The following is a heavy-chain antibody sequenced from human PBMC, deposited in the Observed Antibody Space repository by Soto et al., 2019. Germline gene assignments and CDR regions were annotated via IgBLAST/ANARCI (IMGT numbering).Heavy chain of an antibody. J-gene: IGHJ4*02. CDR3: TVWGRGNDFAAA. CDR1: GFTFSDYY. Sequence: EVQLVESGGGLVQPGGSLRLSCAASGFTFSDYYMDWVRQAPGKGMEWVGRSKNKADSYTTEYAASVKGRFSISIDASKNSRYLQMNSLKTEDTAVYYCTVWGRGNDFAAAWGQGILVTVSS. D-gene: IGHD3-16*01. CDR2: SKNKADSYTT. V-gene: IGHV3-72*01.